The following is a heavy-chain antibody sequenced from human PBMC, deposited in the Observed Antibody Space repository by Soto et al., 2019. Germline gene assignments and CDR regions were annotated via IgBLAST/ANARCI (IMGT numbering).Heavy chain of an antibody. CDR3: ATATYYDFWSGYYKFVDY. CDR2: ISYDGSNK. CDR1: EFTFSSYA. V-gene: IGHV3-30-3*01. D-gene: IGHD3-3*01. Sequence: ESGGGVVQPGRSLRLSCAASEFTFSSYAMHWVRQAPGKGLEWVAVISYDGSNKYYADSVKGRFTISRDNSKNTLYLQMNSLRAEDTAVYYCATATYYDFWSGYYKFVDYWGQGTLVTVSS. J-gene: IGHJ4*02.